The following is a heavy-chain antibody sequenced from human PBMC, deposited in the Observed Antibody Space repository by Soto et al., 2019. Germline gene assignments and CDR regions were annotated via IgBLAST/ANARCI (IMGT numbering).Heavy chain of an antibody. CDR3: AGQPTAGSYYDLGSYYYYYAMDV. V-gene: IGHV4-39*01. J-gene: IGHJ6*02. CDR1: GGSTRSSLYQ. Sequence: SETLSLTCTVSGGSTRSSLYQWVWIRQPPGKGLEWIGNVYYNGNTYYNSSLKSRVTISVDTSNNQFSLKVRSVTAADTAVYYCAGQPTAGSYYDLGSYYYYYAMDVWGQGTTVTVAS. D-gene: IGHD3-10*01. CDR2: VYYNGNT.